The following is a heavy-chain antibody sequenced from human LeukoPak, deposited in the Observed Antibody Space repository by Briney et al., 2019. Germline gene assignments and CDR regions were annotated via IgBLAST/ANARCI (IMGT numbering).Heavy chain of an antibody. J-gene: IGHJ3*02. CDR2: IKQDGSEK. CDR1: GFTFSSYW. CDR3: ARGAGVGAYIPFDI. Sequence: GSLSLSCAASGFTFSSYWMSWVRQAPGKGLEWVANIKQDGSEKYYVDSVKGRFTISRDNAKNSLYLQMNGLRAEDTAVYYCARGAGVGAYIPFDIWGQGTMVTVSS. V-gene: IGHV3-7*01. D-gene: IGHD1-26*01.